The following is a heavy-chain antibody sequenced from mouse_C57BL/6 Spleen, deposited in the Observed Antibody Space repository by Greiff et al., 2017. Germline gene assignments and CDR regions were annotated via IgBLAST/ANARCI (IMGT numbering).Heavy chain of an antibody. Sequence: QLQQPRSPLFPPFASFKMSCKASGYTFTSYWITWVKQRPGQGLEWIGDIYPGSGSTNYNEKFKSKATLTVDTSSSTAYMQLSSLTSEDSAVYYCARRGYYGSSWFAYWGQGTLVTVSA. V-gene: IGHV1-55*01. CDR3: ARRGYYGSSWFAY. J-gene: IGHJ3*01. CDR2: IYPGSGST. CDR1: GYTFTSYW. D-gene: IGHD1-1*01.